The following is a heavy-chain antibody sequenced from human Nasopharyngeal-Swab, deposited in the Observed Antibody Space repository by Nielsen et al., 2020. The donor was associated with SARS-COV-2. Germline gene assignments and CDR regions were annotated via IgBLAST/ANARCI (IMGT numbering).Heavy chain of an antibody. J-gene: IGHJ6*02. Sequence: SETLSLTCTVSGGSISSSSYYWGWIRQPPGKGLEWIGSIYYSGSTYYNPSLKSRVTISVDTSKNQFSLKLSSVTAADTAVYYCARQHPHLYYGSVSYYYGMDVWGQGTTVTVSS. D-gene: IGHD3-10*01. CDR3: ARQHPHLYYGSVSYYYGMDV. V-gene: IGHV4-39*01. CDR2: IYYSGST. CDR1: GGSISSSSYY.